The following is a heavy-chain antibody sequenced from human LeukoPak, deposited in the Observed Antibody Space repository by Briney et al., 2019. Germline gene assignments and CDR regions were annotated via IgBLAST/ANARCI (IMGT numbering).Heavy chain of an antibody. CDR2: ISYDGSNK. J-gene: IGHJ4*02. CDR3: AKDFYYGSGSYS. D-gene: IGHD3-10*01. V-gene: IGHV3-30-3*01. CDR1: GFTFSSYA. Sequence: PGGSLRLSCAASGFTFSSYAMHWVRQAPGKGLEWVAVISYDGSNKYYADSVKGRFTISRDNSKNTLYLQMNSLRAEDTAVYYCAKDFYYGSGSYSWGQGTLVTVSS.